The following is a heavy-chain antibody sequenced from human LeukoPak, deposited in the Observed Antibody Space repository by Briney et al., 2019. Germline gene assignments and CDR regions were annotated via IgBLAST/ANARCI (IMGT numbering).Heavy chain of an antibody. CDR1: GFTFTDYW. Sequence: GGSLRLSCAASGFTFTDYWMTWVRQAPGKGLEWVANINRDGSEKYYVDSVKGRFTISRDNAKNSLYLQMNSLRAEDTAVFHCARGRGVGVWGKGTTVTVSS. V-gene: IGHV3-7*01. CDR3: ARGRGVGV. J-gene: IGHJ6*04. CDR2: INRDGSEK. D-gene: IGHD5-12*01.